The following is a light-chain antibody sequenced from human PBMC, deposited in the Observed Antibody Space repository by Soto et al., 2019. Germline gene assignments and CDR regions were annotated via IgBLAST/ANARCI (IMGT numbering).Light chain of an antibody. V-gene: IGKV3-11*01. CDR1: QRVSTF. CDR2: EAS. Sequence: EIVLSQSPGTLSLSPGYRSTLSCRASQRVSTFLAWYQQRPGQAPRLLISEASNRATGIPARFSGSGSGTDFTLTISSLEPEDFAVYYCQKSHNWPRKCGQGNKVAIK. J-gene: IGKJ1*01. CDR3: QKSHNWPRK.